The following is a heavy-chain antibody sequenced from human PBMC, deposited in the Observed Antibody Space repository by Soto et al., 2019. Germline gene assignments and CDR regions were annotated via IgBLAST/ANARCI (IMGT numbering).Heavy chain of an antibody. V-gene: IGHV3-7*03. CDR2: IKQDGSEK. J-gene: IGHJ6*02. CDR1: GFTFSSYW. D-gene: IGHD2-2*01. Sequence: EVQLVESGGGLVQPGGSLRLSCAASGFTFSSYWMSWVRQAPGKGLEWVANIKQDGSEKYYVDSVKGRFTISRDNAKNSLYLQMNSLRAEDTAVYYCARDGCSSTSCSIYYYYGMDVWGQGTTVTVSS. CDR3: ARDGCSSTSCSIYYYYGMDV.